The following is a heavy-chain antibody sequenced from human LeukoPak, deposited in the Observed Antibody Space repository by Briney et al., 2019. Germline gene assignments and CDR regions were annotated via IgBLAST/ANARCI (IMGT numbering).Heavy chain of an antibody. D-gene: IGHD2-2*01. Sequence: PGGSLRLSCAASGFTFSSYWMSWVRQAPGKGLEWVANIKQDGSEKYYVDSVKGRFTISRDNAKNSLYLQMNSLRAEDTAVYYCAREDRLSCSSTSCYFFGIWELDNTLYYYYGMDVWGQGTTVTVSS. J-gene: IGHJ6*02. CDR3: AREDRLSCSSTSCYFFGIWELDNTLYYYYGMDV. CDR2: IKQDGSEK. CDR1: GFTFSSYW. V-gene: IGHV3-7*01.